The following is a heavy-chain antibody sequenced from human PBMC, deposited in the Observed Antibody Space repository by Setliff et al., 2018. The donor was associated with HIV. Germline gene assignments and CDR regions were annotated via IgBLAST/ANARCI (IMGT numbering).Heavy chain of an antibody. D-gene: IGHD3-9*01. J-gene: IGHJ4*02. CDR2: IYYSGSP. Sequence: PSETLSLTCTVSGDSISSYYWSWIRQPPGKGLEWIGYIYYSGSPNYNPSLKSRVTISVDTSKNQFSLKLHSVTAADTAMYYWARGRRSGYYFFDSWGQGTLVTVSS. CDR3: ARGRRSGYYFFDS. V-gene: IGHV4-59*12. CDR1: GDSISSYY.